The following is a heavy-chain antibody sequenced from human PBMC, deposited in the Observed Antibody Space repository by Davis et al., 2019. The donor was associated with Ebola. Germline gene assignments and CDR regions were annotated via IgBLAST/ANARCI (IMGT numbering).Heavy chain of an antibody. Sequence: AASVKVSCKASAYTFTTYGISWVRQPPGHGPEWMGWISAHNGNKNYAQKLQGRVTMTADPSTSTAYMELRSLRFDDTAVYYCARNLVTGLSFDALDFWGQGTLFTVSA. CDR2: ISAHNGNK. J-gene: IGHJ3*01. CDR3: ARNLVTGLSFDALDF. CDR1: AYTFTTYG. D-gene: IGHD2-21*02. V-gene: IGHV1-18*01.